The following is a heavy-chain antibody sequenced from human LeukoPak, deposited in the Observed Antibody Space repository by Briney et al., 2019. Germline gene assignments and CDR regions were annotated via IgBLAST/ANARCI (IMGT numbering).Heavy chain of an antibody. Sequence: SETLSLTCTVSGGSISSYYWSWIRQPPGKGLEWIGYIYYSGSTNYNPSLKSRVTISVDTSKNQFSLKLSSVTAADTAVYYCARDYKEGHSSSWFFNWFDPWGQGTLVTVSS. CDR1: GGSISSYY. CDR3: ARDYKEGHSSSWFFNWFDP. V-gene: IGHV4-59*01. D-gene: IGHD6-13*01. J-gene: IGHJ5*02. CDR2: IYYSGST.